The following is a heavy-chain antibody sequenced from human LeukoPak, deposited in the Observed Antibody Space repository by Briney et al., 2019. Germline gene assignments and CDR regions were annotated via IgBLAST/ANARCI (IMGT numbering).Heavy chain of an antibody. Sequence: ASVKASCKASGYTFTGYYMHWVRQAPGQGLEWMGWINPNSGGTNYAQKFQGRVTMTRDTSISTAYMELSRLRSDGTAVYYCARYVLLGGPYYYGMDVWGQGTTVTVSS. J-gene: IGHJ6*02. D-gene: IGHD3-9*01. CDR2: INPNSGGT. CDR3: ARYVLLGGPYYYGMDV. CDR1: GYTFTGYY. V-gene: IGHV1-2*02.